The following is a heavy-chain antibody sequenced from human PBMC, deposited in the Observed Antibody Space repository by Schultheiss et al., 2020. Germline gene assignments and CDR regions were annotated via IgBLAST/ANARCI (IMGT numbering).Heavy chain of an antibody. J-gene: IGHJ4*02. V-gene: IGHV2-70*12. Sequence: SGPTLVKPTQTLTLTCTFSGFSLSTSGVGVGWIRQPPGKALEWLALIDWDDDKYYSTSLKTRLTISKDTSKSQVVLTMTNMDPVDTATYYCARIRDYGDSRVLYFFDRWGQGTLVTVSS. CDR3: ARIRDYGDSRVLYFFDR. CDR1: GFSLSTSGVG. CDR2: IDWDDDK. D-gene: IGHD4-17*01.